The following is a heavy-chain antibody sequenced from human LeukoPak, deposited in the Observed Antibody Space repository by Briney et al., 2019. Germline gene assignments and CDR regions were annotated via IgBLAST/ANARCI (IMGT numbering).Heavy chain of an antibody. CDR1: GFIFSSYA. Sequence: GGSLRLSCAASGFIFSSYAMYWVRQAPGKGPEWVAVISYDGSNKYYGDSVKGRFTISRDNSKSTLYLQMNSLRAEDAAVYYCAKDRVEGKQWLAQFDYWGQGTLVTVSS. V-gene: IGHV3-30*18. J-gene: IGHJ4*02. CDR3: AKDRVEGKQWLAQFDY. CDR2: ISYDGSNK. D-gene: IGHD6-19*01.